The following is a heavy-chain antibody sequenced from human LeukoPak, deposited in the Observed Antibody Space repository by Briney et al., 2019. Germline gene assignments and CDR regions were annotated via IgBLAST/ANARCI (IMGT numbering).Heavy chain of an antibody. CDR2: IYHSGST. Sequence: SETLSLTCAVSGYSISSGYYWGWIRQPPGKVLEWIGSIYHSGSTYYNPSLKSRVTISVDTSKNQFSLKLSSVTAADTAVYYCASPANAFDIWGQGTMVTVSS. CDR3: ASPANAFDI. V-gene: IGHV4-38-2*01. CDR1: GYSISSGYY. J-gene: IGHJ3*02.